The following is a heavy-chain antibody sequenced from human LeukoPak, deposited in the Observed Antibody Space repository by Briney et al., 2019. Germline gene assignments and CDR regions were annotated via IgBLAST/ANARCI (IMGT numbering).Heavy chain of an antibody. CDR2: ISSSSSYI. CDR3: ARESPSSWNH. CDR1: GFTFSSYS. J-gene: IGHJ4*02. Sequence: PGGSLRLSCAASGFTFSSYSMNWVRQAPGKGLEWVSSISSSSSYIYYADSVNGRFTISRDNAKNSLYLQMNSLRAEDTAVYYCARESPSSWNHWGQGTLVTVSS. D-gene: IGHD6-13*01. V-gene: IGHV3-21*01.